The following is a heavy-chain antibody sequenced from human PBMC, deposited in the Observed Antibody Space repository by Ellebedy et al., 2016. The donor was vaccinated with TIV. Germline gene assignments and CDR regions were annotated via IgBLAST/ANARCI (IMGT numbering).Heavy chain of an antibody. D-gene: IGHD4-17*01. J-gene: IGHJ4*02. V-gene: IGHV3-7*03. CDR2: IKEDGSEK. CDR3: ARDRYGDYYFGY. Sequence: GESLKISCAASGFTFSSYWMTWVRQAPGKGLEWVANIKEDGSEKYYVDSVKGRFTISRDNAKNSLCLQMNSLRAEDTAVYYCARDRYGDYYFGYWGQGILVTVSS. CDR1: GFTFSSYW.